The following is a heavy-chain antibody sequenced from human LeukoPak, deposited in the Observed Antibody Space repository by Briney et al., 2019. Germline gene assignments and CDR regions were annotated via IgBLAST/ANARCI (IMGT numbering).Heavy chain of an antibody. J-gene: IGHJ4*02. CDR3: AREGYYDVLTGYPGDY. CDR2: ISAYNGDT. CDR1: GYIFTAYG. D-gene: IGHD3-9*01. Sequence: ASVNVSCKGSGYIFTAYGISWVRQAPGQGLEWMGWISAYNGDTKYAQMFQERVTMTTGTSTSTAHMELGRLRSDDTAVYYCAREGYYDVLTGYPGDYWGQGSLVTV. V-gene: IGHV1-18*01.